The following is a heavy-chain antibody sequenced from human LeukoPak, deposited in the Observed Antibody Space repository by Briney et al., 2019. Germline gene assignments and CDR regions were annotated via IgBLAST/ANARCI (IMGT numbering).Heavy chain of an antibody. Sequence: GGSLRLSCAASGFTFSSYEMNWVRQAPGKGLEWVSYISSSGSTIYYADSVKGRFTLSRDNAKNSLYLQMNSLRAEDTAVYYCARDLGGCSGGSCYHLDYWGQGTLVTVSS. J-gene: IGHJ4*02. CDR1: GFTFSSYE. D-gene: IGHD2-15*01. CDR3: ARDLGGCSGGSCYHLDY. CDR2: ISSSGSTI. V-gene: IGHV3-48*03.